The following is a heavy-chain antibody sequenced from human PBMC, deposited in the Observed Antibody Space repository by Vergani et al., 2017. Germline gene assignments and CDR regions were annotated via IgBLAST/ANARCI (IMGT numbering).Heavy chain of an antibody. CDR3: ASGKYYSDSTSHFRGRYFDV. V-gene: IGHV4-39*01. CDR2: IYNSGNG. Sequence: QMQLQELGPGLVKASETLSLTCTVSGDSIISRSYYWGWIRQPPGKGLEWIGSIYNSGNGDSSSSLKSRVTISADTSKNHFSLRLTSVTAADTAVYYCASGKYYSDSTSHFRGRYFDVWGRGTLVTVPS. D-gene: IGHD3-16*01. J-gene: IGHJ2*01. CDR1: GDSIISRSYY.